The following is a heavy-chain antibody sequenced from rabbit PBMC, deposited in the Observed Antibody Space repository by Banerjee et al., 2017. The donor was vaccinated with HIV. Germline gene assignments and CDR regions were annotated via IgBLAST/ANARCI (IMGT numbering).Heavy chain of an antibody. CDR1: GFDFSSYY. D-gene: IGHD8-1*01. CDR3: ARRLYGGSGYSRLDL. V-gene: IGHV1S7*01. J-gene: IGHJ3*01. Sequence: QLKETGGGLVQPGGSLTLSCKASGFDFSSYYMGWVRQAPGKGLEWIGYISDGGSAHYASWVNGRFTISSDNAQNTVDLQMNSLTAADTATYFCARRLYGGSGYSRLDLWGPGTLVTVS. CDR2: ISDGGSA.